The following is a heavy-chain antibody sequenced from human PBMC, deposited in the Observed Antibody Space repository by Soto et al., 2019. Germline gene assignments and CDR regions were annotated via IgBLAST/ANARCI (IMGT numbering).Heavy chain of an antibody. CDR3: ATGNMRVSASQGAYGMDV. CDR1: GFTFSSYG. V-gene: IGHV3-33*01. Sequence: QVQLVESGGGVVQPGRSLRLSCAASGFTFSSYGMHWVRQAPGKGLEWVAVIWYDGSNKYYADSVKGRFTISRDNSKNTLYLQMNSLRAEDTAVYYCATGNMRVSASQGAYGMDVWGQGTTVTVSS. CDR2: IWYDGSNK. J-gene: IGHJ6*02. D-gene: IGHD1-26*01.